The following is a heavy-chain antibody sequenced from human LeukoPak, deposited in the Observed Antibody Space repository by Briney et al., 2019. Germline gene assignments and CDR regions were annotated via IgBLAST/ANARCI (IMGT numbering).Heavy chain of an antibody. CDR3: AREGRYFDRLLSNDAFDI. J-gene: IGHJ3*02. CDR1: GGSISSGGYY. V-gene: IGHV4-31*03. D-gene: IGHD3-9*01. CDR2: IYSSGST. Sequence: SQTLSLTCTVSGGSISSGGYYWSWIRQHPGKGLEWIGYIYSSGSTYYNPSLKSRVTISVDTSRNQFSLKLSSVTAADTAVYYCAREGRYFDRLLSNDAFDIWGQGTMVTVSS.